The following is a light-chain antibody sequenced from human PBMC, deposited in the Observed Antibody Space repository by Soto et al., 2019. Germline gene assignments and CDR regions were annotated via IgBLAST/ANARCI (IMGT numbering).Light chain of an antibody. CDR2: DAS. CDR1: QDISNY. CDR3: QQYDNLLT. Sequence: DIQMTQSPSSLSASVGDRVTITCQASQDISNYLNWYQQKPGKAPKLLIYDASNLETGVPSRFSGSGSGTDFTFTISSLQPEAIATYYCQQYDNLLTFGPGTKVDIK. V-gene: IGKV1-33*01. J-gene: IGKJ3*01.